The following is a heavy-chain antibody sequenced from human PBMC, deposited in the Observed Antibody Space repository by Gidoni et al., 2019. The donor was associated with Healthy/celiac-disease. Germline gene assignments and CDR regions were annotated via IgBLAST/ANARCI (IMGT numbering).Heavy chain of an antibody. Sequence: QVQLVESGGGVVQPGRSLRLSCAASGFTFSSYGMHWVRQAPGKGLEWVAVISYDGSNKYYADSVKGRFTISRDNSKNTLYLQMNSLRAEDTAVYYCAKESSSSPGNWFDPWGQGTLSTVSS. J-gene: IGHJ5*02. CDR3: AKESSSSPGNWFDP. V-gene: IGHV3-30*18. D-gene: IGHD6-6*01. CDR1: GFTFSSYG. CDR2: ISYDGSNK.